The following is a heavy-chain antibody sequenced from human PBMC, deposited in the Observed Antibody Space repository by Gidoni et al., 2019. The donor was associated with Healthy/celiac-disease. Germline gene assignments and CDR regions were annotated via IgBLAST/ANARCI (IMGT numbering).Heavy chain of an antibody. Sequence: QVQLQQWGAGLLKPSETLSLTCAVYGGSFSGDYWSWIRQPPGKGLEWIGEINHSGSTNYNPSLKSRVTISVDTSKNQFSLKLSSVTAADTAVYYCARGRVDFWSGYYRPYYFDYWGQGTLVTVSS. V-gene: IGHV4-34*01. D-gene: IGHD3-3*01. CDR1: GGSFSGDY. CDR3: ARGRVDFWSGYYRPYYFDY. CDR2: INHSGST. J-gene: IGHJ4*02.